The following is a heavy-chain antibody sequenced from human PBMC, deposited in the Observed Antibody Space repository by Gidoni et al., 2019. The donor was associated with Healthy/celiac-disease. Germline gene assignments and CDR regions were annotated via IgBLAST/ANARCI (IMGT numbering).Heavy chain of an antibody. V-gene: IGHV1-8*01. D-gene: IGHD3-3*01. Sequence: QVQLVQSGAEVKKPGASVKVSRKASGYTFTSYDINWLRQATGQGLEWMGWMNPNSGNTGYAQKFQGRVTMTRNTSISTAYMELSSLRSEDTAVYYCARIRAGYDFWSGYQYYSDYYYYGMDVWGQGTTVTVSS. CDR1: GYTFTSYD. J-gene: IGHJ6*02. CDR3: ARIRAGYDFWSGYQYYSDYYYYGMDV. CDR2: MNPNSGNT.